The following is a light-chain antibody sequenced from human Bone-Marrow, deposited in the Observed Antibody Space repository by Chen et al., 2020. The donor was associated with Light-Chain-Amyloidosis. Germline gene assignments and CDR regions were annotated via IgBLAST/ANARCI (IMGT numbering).Light chain of an antibody. CDR3: GADHGSGSNFVV. CDR1: SGDSNYK. V-gene: IGLV9-49*01. CDR2: VGTGGIVG. Sequence: QPVLTQPTSASASLGASVTLTCTLSSGDSNYKVDWYQQRPGKGPRFVMRVGTGGIVGSKGDGIPDRFSVLGSGLNRYLTIKNIQEEDESDYHCGADHGSGSNFVVFGGGTKLTVL. J-gene: IGLJ3*02.